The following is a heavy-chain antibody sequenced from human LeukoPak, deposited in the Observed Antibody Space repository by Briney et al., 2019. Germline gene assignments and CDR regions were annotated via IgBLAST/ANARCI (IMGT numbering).Heavy chain of an antibody. Sequence: GGSLRLSCSASAFSFNTYGMHWVRQAPGKGLEWVAVISYDGRNTYYEDSVKGRLTISRDRSQKTLYLQMNSLRAEETAVYYCAKDRGIVGEPSVNTGIDYWGQGPVVTVTS. CDR1: AFSFNTYG. V-gene: IGHV3-30*18. CDR3: AKDRGIVGEPSVNTGIDY. J-gene: IGHJ4*02. D-gene: IGHD1-26*01. CDR2: ISYDGRNT.